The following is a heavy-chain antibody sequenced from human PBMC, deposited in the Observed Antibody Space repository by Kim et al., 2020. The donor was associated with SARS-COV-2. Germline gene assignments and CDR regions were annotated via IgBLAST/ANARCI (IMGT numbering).Heavy chain of an antibody. D-gene: IGHD3-3*01. CDR1: GGSISSSSYY. Sequence: SETLSLTCTVSGGSISSSSYYWGWIRQPPGKGLEWIGTIYYSGSTYYNPSLKSRVTISVDTSKNHFSLKLSSVTAADTAVYYCARHSLRFLEWANWFDPWGQGTLVTVSS. V-gene: IGHV4-39*01. CDR2: IYYSGST. CDR3: ARHSLRFLEWANWFDP. J-gene: IGHJ5*02.